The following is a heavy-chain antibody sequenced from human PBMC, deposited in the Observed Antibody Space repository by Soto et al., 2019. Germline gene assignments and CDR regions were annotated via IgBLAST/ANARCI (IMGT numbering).Heavy chain of an antibody. V-gene: IGHV4-59*08. CDR1: GGSISSYY. CDR3: ARHRTYYDFWSGYYLDY. D-gene: IGHD3-3*01. Sequence: PSETLSLTGTVSGGSISSYYWSWIRQPPRKGLEWIGYIYYSGSTNYNPSLKSRVTISVDTSKNQFSLKLSSVTAADTAVYYCARHRTYYDFWSGYYLDYWGQGTLVTVSS. CDR2: IYYSGST. J-gene: IGHJ4*02.